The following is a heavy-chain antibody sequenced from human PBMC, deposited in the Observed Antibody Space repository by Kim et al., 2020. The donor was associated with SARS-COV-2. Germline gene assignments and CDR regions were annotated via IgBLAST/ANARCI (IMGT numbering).Heavy chain of an antibody. CDR2: P. Sequence: PTYAQGFTGLFVFSLDTSVTTAYLQISSLKAEDTAVYYCARGVRSPQFDYWGQGTLVTVSS. J-gene: IGHJ4*02. CDR3: ARGVRSPQFDY. V-gene: IGHV7-4-1*02.